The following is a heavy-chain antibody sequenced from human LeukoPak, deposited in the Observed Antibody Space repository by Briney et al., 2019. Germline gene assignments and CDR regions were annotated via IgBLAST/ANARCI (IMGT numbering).Heavy chain of an antibody. CDR1: GGSISRHY. CDR2: ISESGIT. J-gene: IGHJ5*02. D-gene: IGHD3-22*01. V-gene: IGHV4-4*08. Sequence: PSETLSLTCTVSGGSISRHYWNWIRQPPGKGLEWIGYISESGITNYNPSLKSRVSMSVDLSKNQFSLKVNSVTAADTAVYYCASGGHHYDSSGFHWFDPWGQGAPVTVSS. CDR3: ASGGHHYDSSGFHWFDP.